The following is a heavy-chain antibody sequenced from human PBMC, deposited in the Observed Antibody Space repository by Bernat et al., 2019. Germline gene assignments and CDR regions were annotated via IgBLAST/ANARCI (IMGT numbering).Heavy chain of an antibody. V-gene: IGHV1-69*01. D-gene: IGHD6-13*01. CDR1: GGTFSSYA. CDR2: IIPIFGTA. J-gene: IGHJ4*02. Sequence: QVQLVQSGAEVKKPGSSVKVSYKASGGTFSSYAISWVRQAPGQGLEWMGGIIPIFGTANYAQKFQGRVTITADESTSTAYMELSSLRAEDTAVYYCARDLGSSWYGGFDYWGQGTLVTVSS. CDR3: ARDLGSSWYGGFDY.